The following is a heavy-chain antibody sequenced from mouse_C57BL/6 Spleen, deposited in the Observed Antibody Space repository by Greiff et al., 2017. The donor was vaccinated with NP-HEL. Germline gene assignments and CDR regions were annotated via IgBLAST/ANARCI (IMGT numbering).Heavy chain of an antibody. CDR3: ARPIYYDYDWYFDV. D-gene: IGHD2-4*01. CDR1: GYTFTDYN. Sequence: VQLQQSGPELVKPGASVKIPCKASGYTFTDYNMDWVNQSHGKSLEWIGDINPNNGGTIYNQKFKGKATLTVDKSSSTAYMELRSLTSEDTAVYYCARPIYYDYDWYFDVWGTGTTVTVSS. V-gene: IGHV1-18*01. J-gene: IGHJ1*03. CDR2: INPNNGGT.